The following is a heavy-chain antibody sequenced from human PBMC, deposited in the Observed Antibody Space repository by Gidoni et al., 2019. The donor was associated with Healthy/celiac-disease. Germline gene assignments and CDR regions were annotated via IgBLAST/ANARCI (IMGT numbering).Heavy chain of an antibody. CDR3: ARDWAYGGNPNWYFDL. CDR1: GCTFSSSA. V-gene: IGHV1-69*01. CDR2: IIPIFGTA. D-gene: IGHD4-17*01. J-gene: IGHJ2*01. Sequence: QVQLVQSGAEVKKPGSSVKVSCTASGCTFSSSAISWVRQAPGQGLEWMGGIIPIFGTANYAQKFQGRVTITADESTSTAYMELSSLRSEDTAVYYCARDWAYGGNPNWYFDLWGRGTLVTVSS.